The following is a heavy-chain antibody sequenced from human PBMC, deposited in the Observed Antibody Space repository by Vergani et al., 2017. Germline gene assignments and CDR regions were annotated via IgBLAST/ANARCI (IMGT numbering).Heavy chain of an antibody. Sequence: VQLQQWGAGLLKPSETLSLTCAVYGGSFSGYYWSWIRQPPGKGLEWIGEINHSGSTNYNPSLKSRVTISVDTSKNQFSLKLSSVTAADTAVYYCARFVAVRGVNQYYYYGMDVWGQXP. J-gene: IGHJ6*02. V-gene: IGHV4-34*01. CDR1: GGSFSGYY. CDR3: ARFVAVRGVNQYYYYGMDV. CDR2: INHSGST. D-gene: IGHD3-10*01.